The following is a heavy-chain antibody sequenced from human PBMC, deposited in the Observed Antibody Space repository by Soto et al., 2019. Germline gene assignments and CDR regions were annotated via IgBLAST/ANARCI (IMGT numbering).Heavy chain of an antibody. CDR3: ARRAYCSSSTCHGGRGANWFDP. CDR1: GYSFSTYW. D-gene: IGHD2-2*01. CDR2: IYPGDSDT. J-gene: IGHJ5*02. Sequence: GESLKISCKGSGYSFSTYWIAWVRQMPGKGLEWMGIIYPGDSDTRYSLSFQGQVTISADKSISTAYLRWSSLKASDTAMYYCARRAYCSSSTCHGGRGANWFDPWGQGTLVTVSS. V-gene: IGHV5-51*01.